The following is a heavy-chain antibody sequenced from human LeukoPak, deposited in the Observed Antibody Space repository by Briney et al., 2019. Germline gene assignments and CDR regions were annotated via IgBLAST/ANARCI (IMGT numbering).Heavy chain of an antibody. CDR3: ARARPDLAFITLGSALQI. CDR2: IYYSGST. Sequence: PSETLSLTCTVSGGSISSSSYYWGWIRQPPGKRLEWIGSIYYSGSTYYNPSLKSRVTISVDTSKNQFSPKLSSVTAADTAVYYCARARPDLAFITLGSALQIWGQGTMVTVSS. D-gene: IGHD3-22*01. CDR1: GGSISSSSYY. V-gene: IGHV4-39*01. J-gene: IGHJ3*02.